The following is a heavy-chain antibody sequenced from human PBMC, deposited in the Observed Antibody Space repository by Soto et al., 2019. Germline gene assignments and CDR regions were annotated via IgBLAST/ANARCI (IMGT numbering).Heavy chain of an antibody. Sequence: QVQLQESGPGLVKPSETLSLTCTVSGGSISSYYWSWIRQPPGKGLEWIGYIYYSGSTNYNPSLKSRVTISVDTSKNQCSLRLSSVTAAYTAVYYCARGPPSSSWYLDYWGQGTLVTVSS. CDR2: IYYSGST. J-gene: IGHJ4*02. CDR3: ARGPPSSSWYLDY. CDR1: GGSISSYY. D-gene: IGHD6-13*01. V-gene: IGHV4-59*01.